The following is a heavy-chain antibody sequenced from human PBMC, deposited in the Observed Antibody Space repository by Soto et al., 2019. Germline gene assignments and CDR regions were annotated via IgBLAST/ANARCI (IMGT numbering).Heavy chain of an antibody. D-gene: IGHD6-19*01. J-gene: IGHJ4*02. Sequence: EVQLLESGGGLVQPGGSLRLSCAASGFTFSSYAMSWVRQAPGKGLEWVSAISGSGGSTYYADSVKGRFTISRDNSKNTLYLQMNSLRAEDTAVYYCARGNVRGIAVAGTAFDYWGQGTLVTVSS. CDR3: ARGNVRGIAVAGTAFDY. V-gene: IGHV3-23*01. CDR1: GFTFSSYA. CDR2: ISGSGGST.